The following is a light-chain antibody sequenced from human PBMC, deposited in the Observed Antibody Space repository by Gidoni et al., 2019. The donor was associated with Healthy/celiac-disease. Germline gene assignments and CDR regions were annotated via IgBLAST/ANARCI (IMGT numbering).Light chain of an antibody. Sequence: EIVLPHSPGTLSLSPGERATLSCRASQSVSSSYLDWYQQKPGQAPRLRIDGASSRATGIPDRFSGSGSGTDFTLTISRLEPEDFAVYYCQQYGSSPPITFGQGTRLEIK. CDR3: QQYGSSPPIT. CDR2: GAS. V-gene: IGKV3-20*01. CDR1: QSVSSSY. J-gene: IGKJ5*01.